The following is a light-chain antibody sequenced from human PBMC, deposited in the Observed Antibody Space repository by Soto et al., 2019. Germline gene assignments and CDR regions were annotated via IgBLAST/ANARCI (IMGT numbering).Light chain of an antibody. CDR1: QTISGW. CDR2: KAS. CDR3: QHYNSYSEA. V-gene: IGKV1-5*03. Sequence: DIQITQSPSTLSATAGDRVTLTCRASQTISGWLAWYQQKPGKAPKLLIYKASTLKSGVPSRFSGSGSGTEFTLTISSLQPDDFATYYCQHYNSYSEAFGQGTKVDI. J-gene: IGKJ1*01.